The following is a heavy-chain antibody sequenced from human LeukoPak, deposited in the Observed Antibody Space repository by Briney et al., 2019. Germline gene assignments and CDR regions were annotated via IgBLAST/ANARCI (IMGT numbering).Heavy chain of an antibody. V-gene: IGHV3-21*01. J-gene: IGHJ4*02. CDR3: ARATMIVVVSSDFDY. CDR1: GFTFSSYS. D-gene: IGHD3-22*01. CDR2: ISSSSSYI. Sequence: GGSLRLPCAASGFTFSSYSMNWVRQAPGKGLEWVSSISSSSSYIYYADSVKGRFTISRDNAKNSLYLQMNSLRAEDTAVYYCARATMIVVVSSDFDYWGQGTLVTVSS.